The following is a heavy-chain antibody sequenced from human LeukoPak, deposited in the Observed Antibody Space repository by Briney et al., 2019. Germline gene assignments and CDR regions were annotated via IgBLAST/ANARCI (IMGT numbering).Heavy chain of an antibody. CDR1: GFTVTNYA. J-gene: IGHJ1*01. D-gene: IGHD4-17*01. V-gene: IGHV3-23*01. CDR2: ISGRDP. Sequence: GGSLRLSCAASGFTVTNYALTWVRQAPGRGLEWVSSISGRDPYYADSVKGRFSISRDNYKNTVYLQMNSLRVEDTAVYYCARDPNGDYVGAFEFQRWGQGTLVIVSS. CDR3: ARDPNGDYVGAFEFQR.